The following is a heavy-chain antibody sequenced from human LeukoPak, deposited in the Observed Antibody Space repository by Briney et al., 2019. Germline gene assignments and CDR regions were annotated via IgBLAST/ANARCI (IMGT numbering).Heavy chain of an antibody. V-gene: IGHV3-66*01. D-gene: IGHD1-26*01. CDR1: GFTVSSNY. CDR3: ARDQVGTPNYGMDV. CDR2: IYSGGST. J-gene: IGHJ6*02. Sequence: PGGSLRLSCAASGFTVSSNYMSWVRQAPGKGLEWVSVIYSGGSTYYAGSVKGRFTISRDNSKNTLYLQMNSLRAEDTAVYYCARDQVGTPNYGMDVWGQGTTVTVSS.